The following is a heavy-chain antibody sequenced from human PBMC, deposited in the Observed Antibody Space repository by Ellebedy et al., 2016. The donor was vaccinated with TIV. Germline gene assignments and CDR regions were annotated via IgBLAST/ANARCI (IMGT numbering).Heavy chain of an antibody. Sequence: MPSETLSLTCAVYGGSFSGYYWSWIRQPPGKGLEWIGVITHSGSTNYNPTLKSRGTISVDTSKNQFSLNLSSVTAADTAVYYCARGLARDYWGQGTLVTVSS. V-gene: IGHV4-34*01. J-gene: IGHJ4*02. CDR2: ITHSGST. CDR3: ARGLARDY. CDR1: GGSFSGYY.